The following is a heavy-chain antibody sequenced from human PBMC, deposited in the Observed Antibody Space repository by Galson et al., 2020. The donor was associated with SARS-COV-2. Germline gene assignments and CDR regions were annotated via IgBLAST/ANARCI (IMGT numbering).Heavy chain of an antibody. Sequence: ASVKVPCKASGYTFTSYDISWMRQATGHGLEWMGWMNPNRGNRGYAQRFQGRVTITSNTSISTVYMELSSLRSEDTAVYYCAREGSAVANDAFDIWGQGTMVTVSS. CDR2: MNPNRGNR. CDR3: AREGSAVANDAFDI. V-gene: IGHV1-8*03. J-gene: IGHJ3*02. D-gene: IGHD2-15*01. CDR1: GYTFTSYD.